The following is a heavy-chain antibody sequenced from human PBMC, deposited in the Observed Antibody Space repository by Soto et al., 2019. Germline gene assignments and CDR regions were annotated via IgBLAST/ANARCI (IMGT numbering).Heavy chain of an antibody. V-gene: IGHV4-30-4*01. CDR2: IYYSGST. Sequence: SETLSLTCTVSGGSISSGDYYWSWIRQPPGKGLEWIGYIYYSGSTYYNPSLKSRVTISVDTSKNQFSLKLSSVTAADTAVYYCAREYCGGDCSRADYYYYYGMDVWGQGTTVTVSS. CDR3: AREYCGGDCSRADYYYYYGMDV. J-gene: IGHJ6*02. CDR1: GGSISSGDYY. D-gene: IGHD2-21*02.